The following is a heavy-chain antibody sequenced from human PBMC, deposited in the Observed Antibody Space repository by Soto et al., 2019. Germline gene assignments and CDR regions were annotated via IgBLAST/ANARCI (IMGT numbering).Heavy chain of an antibody. CDR1: GGSISSYY. CDR3: ARHGGGTMIPGGGLLSAFDI. D-gene: IGHD3-22*01. V-gene: IGHV4-59*08. CDR2: IYYRGSS. J-gene: IGHJ3*02. Sequence: QVQLQESGPGLVKPSETLSLTCTVSGGSISSYYWSWIRQPPGKGLEWIGYIYYRGSSNYNPSLKRIVSKSVDMSKNQFFLRVSSVTSADTSVYYCARHGGGTMIPGGGLLSAFDIWGQGTMVTVPS.